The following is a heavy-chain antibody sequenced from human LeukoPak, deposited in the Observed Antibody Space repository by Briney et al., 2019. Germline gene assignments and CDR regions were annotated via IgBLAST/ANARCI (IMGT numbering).Heavy chain of an antibody. Sequence: PSETLSLTCTVSGGSISGYYWSWIRQPPGKGLEWIGEINHSRSTNYNPSLKSRVTISVDTSKNQFSLKLSSVTAADTAVYYYARSTYYYTSGSYSMDVWGKGTTVTISS. CDR1: GGSISGYY. V-gene: IGHV4-34*01. D-gene: IGHD3-10*01. J-gene: IGHJ6*03. CDR3: ARSTYYYTSGSYSMDV. CDR2: INHSRST.